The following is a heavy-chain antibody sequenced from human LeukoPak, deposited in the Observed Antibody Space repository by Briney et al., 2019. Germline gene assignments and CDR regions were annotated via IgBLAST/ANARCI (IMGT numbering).Heavy chain of an antibody. D-gene: IGHD3-10*01. J-gene: IGHJ5*02. CDR2: IYYSGST. CDR1: GGSISSYY. CDR3: ARGDYYGSGRSWHNWFDP. V-gene: IGHV4-59*01. Sequence: PSETLSLTCTVSGGSISSYYWSWIRQPPGKGLEWIGYIYYSGSTNYNPSLKSRVTISVDTSKNQFSLKLSSVTAADTAVYYCARGDYYGSGRSWHNWFDPWGQGTLVTVSS.